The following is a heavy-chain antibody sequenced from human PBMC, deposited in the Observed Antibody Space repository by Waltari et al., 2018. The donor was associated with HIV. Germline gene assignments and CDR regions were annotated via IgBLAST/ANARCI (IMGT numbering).Heavy chain of an antibody. D-gene: IGHD3-22*01. CDR1: GYTFTNYY. Sequence: VQLVQSGAEVKKPGASVKVSCKASGYTFTNYYLLWVRQAPGPGLEWMGMINPGGGNTRYAPKFQGRVTMTRDTSTTTVYMELSSLRSEDAAVYYCARGGYYYDSSGYYASFDYWGQGTLVTVSS. J-gene: IGHJ4*02. V-gene: IGHV1-46*01. CDR2: INPGGGNT. CDR3: ARGGYYYDSSGYYASFDY.